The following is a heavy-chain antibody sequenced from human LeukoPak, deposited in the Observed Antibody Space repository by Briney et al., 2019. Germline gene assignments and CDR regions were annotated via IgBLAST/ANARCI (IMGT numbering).Heavy chain of an antibody. D-gene: IGHD2-21*02. Sequence: PGGSLRLSCAASGFTFSSYWMSWVRQAPGKGLEWVANIKQDASEKYYVASVKGRFTISRDNAKNSLYLQMNSLSAEDTAVYYCARYCGGDCYSSHDAFDIWGQGTMVTVSS. V-gene: IGHV3-7*04. CDR1: GFTFSSYW. CDR2: IKQDASEK. J-gene: IGHJ3*02. CDR3: ARYCGGDCYSSHDAFDI.